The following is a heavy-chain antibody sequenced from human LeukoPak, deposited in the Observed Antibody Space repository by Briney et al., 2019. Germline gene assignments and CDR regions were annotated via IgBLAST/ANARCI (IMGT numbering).Heavy chain of an antibody. Sequence: PGGSLRLSCAASGFTVTSNYMSWVRQAPGKGLEWVSVICSGGSTFYEESVEGRFTITKDNSKNTVYLQMNSRRAEDTAVYYCAREDYYGSGSYDWGQGTMVTVSS. CDR3: AREDYYGSGSYD. D-gene: IGHD3-10*01. V-gene: IGHV3-66*01. J-gene: IGHJ3*01. CDR1: GFTVTSNY. CDR2: ICSGGST.